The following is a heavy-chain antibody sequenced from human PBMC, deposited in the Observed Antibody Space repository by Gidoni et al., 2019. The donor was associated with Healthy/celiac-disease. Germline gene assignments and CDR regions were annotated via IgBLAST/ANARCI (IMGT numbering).Heavy chain of an antibody. J-gene: IGHJ4*02. CDR1: GFPFSSYA. D-gene: IGHD3-22*01. Sequence: EVQLVESGGGLVQPGGSLRLSCAASGFPFSSYAMSWVRQAPGKGLEWVSAISGSGGSTYYADSVKGRFTISRDNSKNTLYLQMNSLRAEDTAVYYCATSHPDYYDSSGFYDYWGQGTLVTVSS. CDR3: ATSHPDYYDSSGFYDY. V-gene: IGHV3-23*04. CDR2: ISGSGGST.